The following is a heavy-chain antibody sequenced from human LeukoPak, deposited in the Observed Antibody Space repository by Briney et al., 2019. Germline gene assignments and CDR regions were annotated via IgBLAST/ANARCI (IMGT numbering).Heavy chain of an antibody. CDR3: ASISLSGDRYLDY. J-gene: IGHJ4*02. Sequence: GGSLRLSCAASGFTFSSYSMNWVRQAPGKGLEWVSSISSSSSYIYYADSVKGRFTISRDNAKNSLYLQMNSLRAEDTAVYYCASISLSGDRYLDYWGQGTLVTVSS. CDR1: GFTFSSYS. V-gene: IGHV3-21*01. CDR2: ISSSSSYI. D-gene: IGHD4-17*01.